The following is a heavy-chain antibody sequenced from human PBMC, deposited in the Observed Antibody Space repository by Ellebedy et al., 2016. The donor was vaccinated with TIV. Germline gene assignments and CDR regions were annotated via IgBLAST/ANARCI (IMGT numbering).Heavy chain of an antibody. Sequence: GGSLRLSCAASGFTFSSYALHWVRQAPGKGLEWVAVISSDGSNKYYADSVKGRFTISRDNSKNTLYLQTNSLRAEDTAVYYCARPFLMVYAPFDCWGQGTLVTVSS. CDR2: ISSDGSNK. D-gene: IGHD2-8*01. V-gene: IGHV3-30-3*01. J-gene: IGHJ4*02. CDR3: ARPFLMVYAPFDC. CDR1: GFTFSSYA.